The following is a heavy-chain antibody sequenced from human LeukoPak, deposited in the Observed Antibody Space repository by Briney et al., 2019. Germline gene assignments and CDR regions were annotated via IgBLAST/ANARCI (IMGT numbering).Heavy chain of an antibody. CDR1: GGSISSYY. D-gene: IGHD5-24*01. J-gene: IGHJ4*02. Sequence: SETLSLTCTVSGGSISSYYWSWIRQPPGKGLEWIGYIYYSGSTNYNPSLKSRVTISVDTSKNQFSLKLRSVTAADTAVYYCAKDPPDEGKPGWRFREVDYWGQGTLVTVSS. V-gene: IGHV4-59*13. CDR2: IYYSGST. CDR3: AKDPPDEGKPGWRFREVDY.